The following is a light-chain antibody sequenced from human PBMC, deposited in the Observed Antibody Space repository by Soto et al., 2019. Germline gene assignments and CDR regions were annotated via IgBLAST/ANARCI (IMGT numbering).Light chain of an antibody. Sequence: QRALTQPASGSGSPGQWLTISCTGTSTNIGGYNYVSWYQQHPGKAPKLMIYDVINRPSGVSNRFSGSKSGNSASLTISGLQAEDEADYYGTSYTSSSTYLVFGGRSK. V-gene: IGLV2-14*03. CDR2: DVI. CDR3: TSYTSSSTYLV. CDR1: STNIGGYNY. J-gene: IGLJ2*01.